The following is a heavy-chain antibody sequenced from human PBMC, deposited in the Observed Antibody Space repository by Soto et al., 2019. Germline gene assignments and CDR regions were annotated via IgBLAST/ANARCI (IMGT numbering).Heavy chain of an antibody. CDR2: INPSGGST. CDR3: ARDPLVLRYFDWLPTLNYYYYGMDV. V-gene: IGHV1-46*01. Sequence: ASVKVSCKASGYTFTSYYMHWVRQAPGQGLEWMGIINPSGGSTSYAQKFQGRVTMTRDTSTSTVYMELSSLRSEDTAVYYCARDPLVLRYFDWLPTLNYYYYGMDVWGQGTTVTV. CDR1: GYTFTSYY. J-gene: IGHJ6*02. D-gene: IGHD3-9*01.